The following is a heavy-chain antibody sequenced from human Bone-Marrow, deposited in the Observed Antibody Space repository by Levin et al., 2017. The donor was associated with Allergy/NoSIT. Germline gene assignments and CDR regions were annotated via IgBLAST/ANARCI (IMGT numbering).Heavy chain of an antibody. V-gene: IGHV3-15*01. CDR3: TTEGYTYGYHAFDM. J-gene: IGHJ3*02. D-gene: IGHD5-18*01. CDR2: IKSKTDGGTT. CDR1: GFTFSNAW. Sequence: GGSLRLSCAASGFTFSNAWMSWVRQAPGKGLEWVGRIKSKTDGGTTDYAAPVKGRFTISRDESKNTVNLQMSSLQTEDTAVYYCTTEGYTYGYHAFDMWGQGTMVTVSS.